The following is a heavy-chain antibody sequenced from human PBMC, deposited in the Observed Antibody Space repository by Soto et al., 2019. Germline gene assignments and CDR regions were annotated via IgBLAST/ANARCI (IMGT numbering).Heavy chain of an antibody. CDR2: IYYSGST. J-gene: IGHJ4*02. CDR1: GGSISSSSYY. D-gene: IGHD2-15*01. Sequence: QLQLQESGPGLVKPSETLSLTCTVSGGSISSSSYYWGWIRQPPGKGLEWIGSIYYSGSTYYNPSLKSRVTISVDTSKNQCSLKLSSVTAADTAVYYCARAGVVAAFDYWGQGTLVTVSS. CDR3: ARAGVVAAFDY. V-gene: IGHV4-39*01.